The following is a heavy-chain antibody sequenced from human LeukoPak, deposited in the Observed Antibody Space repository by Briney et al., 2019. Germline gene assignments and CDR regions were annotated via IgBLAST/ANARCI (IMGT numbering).Heavy chain of an antibody. Sequence: SETLSLTCTVSGGSISSYYWSWIRQPAGKGLEWIGRIYTSGSTNYNPSLKSRVTMSVDTSKNQFSLKLSSVTAADTAVYYCARGLGLRPLNWFDPWGQGTLVTVSS. V-gene: IGHV4-4*07. CDR2: IYTSGST. D-gene: IGHD3-3*01. CDR1: GGSISSYY. CDR3: ARGLGLRPLNWFDP. J-gene: IGHJ5*02.